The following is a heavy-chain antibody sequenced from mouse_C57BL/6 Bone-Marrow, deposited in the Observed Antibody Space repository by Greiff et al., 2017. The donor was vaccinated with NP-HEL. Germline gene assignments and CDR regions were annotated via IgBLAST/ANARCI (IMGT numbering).Heavy chain of an antibody. CDR1: GYTFTSYW. CDR3: ARPSYYSNYEGFLGYAMDY. J-gene: IGHJ4*01. CDR2: IDPNSGGT. V-gene: IGHV1-72*01. D-gene: IGHD2-5*01. Sequence: QVQLQQPGAELVKPGASVKLSCKASGYTFTSYWMHWVKQRPGRGLEWIGRIDPNSGGTKYNEKFKSKATLTVDKPSSTAYMQLSSLTSEDSAVYYCARPSYYSNYEGFLGYAMDYWGQGTSVTVSS.